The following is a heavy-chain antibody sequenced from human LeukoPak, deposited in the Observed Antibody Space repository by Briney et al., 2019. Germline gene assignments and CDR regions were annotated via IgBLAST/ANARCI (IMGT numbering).Heavy chain of an antibody. D-gene: IGHD3-22*01. Sequence: SQTLSLTCAIFGDSVSSKTAAWNWIRQSPSRGLEWLGRTYYRSKWHYDYALSVKSRITINPDTSKNQFSLQLNSVTPEDTAVYYCARSGYFAEYFQYWGHGTLVTVSS. J-gene: IGHJ1*01. CDR2: TYYRSKWHY. CDR3: ARSGYFAEYFQY. CDR1: GDSVSSKTAA. V-gene: IGHV6-1*01.